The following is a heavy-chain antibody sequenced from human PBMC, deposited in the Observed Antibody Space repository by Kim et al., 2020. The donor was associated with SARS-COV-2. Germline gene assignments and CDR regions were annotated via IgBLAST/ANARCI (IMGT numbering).Heavy chain of an antibody. CDR3: ARDTHIHYYDSSGPVF. V-gene: IGHV1-18*01. J-gene: IGHJ4*02. Sequence: ASVKVSCKASGYTFTSYGISWVRQAPGQGLEWMGWISAYNGNTNYAQKLQGRVTMTTDTSTSTAYMELRSLRSDDTAVYYCARDTHIHYYDSSGPVFWGQGTLVTVSS. CDR2: ISAYNGNT. D-gene: IGHD3-22*01. CDR1: GYTFTSYG.